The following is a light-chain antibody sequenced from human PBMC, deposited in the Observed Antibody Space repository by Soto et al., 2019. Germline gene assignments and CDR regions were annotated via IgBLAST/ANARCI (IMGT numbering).Light chain of an antibody. V-gene: IGLV2-14*01. CDR3: SSFRTGSVVL. CDR1: SSDVGGYNY. CDR2: GVS. Sequence: QSALTQPASVSGSPGQMITISCTGTSSDVGGYNYVSWYQQHPGKAPTLVIYGVSYRPSGVSARFSGSKFQNTASLTISGLQAEDEADYYCSSFRTGSVVLFGGGTKLTVL. J-gene: IGLJ3*02.